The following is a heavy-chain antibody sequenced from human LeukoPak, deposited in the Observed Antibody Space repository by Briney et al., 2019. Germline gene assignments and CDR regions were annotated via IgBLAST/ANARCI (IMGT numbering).Heavy chain of an antibody. Sequence: GGSLRLSCAASGFTFSSYEMNWVRQAPGKGLEWVSYISSSGSTIYYADSVKGRFSISRDNAKNTLYLQMNSLRAEDTAMYYCARVYYYYYMDVWGRGTTVTVSS. J-gene: IGHJ6*03. CDR3: ARVYYYYYMDV. V-gene: IGHV3-48*03. CDR1: GFTFSSYE. CDR2: ISSSGSTI.